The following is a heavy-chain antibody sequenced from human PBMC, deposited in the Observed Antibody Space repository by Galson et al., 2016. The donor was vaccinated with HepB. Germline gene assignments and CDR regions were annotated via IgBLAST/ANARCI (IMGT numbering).Heavy chain of an antibody. J-gene: IGHJ5*02. V-gene: IGHV4-31*03. Sequence: TCTVSGGSVGSGGYYWTWIRQHPGKGLEWIGCIYNRGSTYYNPSLRSRITISVDLSKNQFSLNLRSVTAADTAVYYCARELDDYGDFSGWFDRWGQGTLVTVSS. CDR3: ARELDDYGDFSGWFDR. D-gene: IGHD4-17*01. CDR1: GGSVGSGGYY. CDR2: IYNRGST.